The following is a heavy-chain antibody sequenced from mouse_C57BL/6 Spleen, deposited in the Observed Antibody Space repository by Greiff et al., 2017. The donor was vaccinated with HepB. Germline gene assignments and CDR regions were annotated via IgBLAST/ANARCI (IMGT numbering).Heavy chain of an antibody. CDR2: IYPGSGST. CDR1: GYTFTSYG. CDR3: ALMITTLYYYAMDY. V-gene: IGHV1-55*01. J-gene: IGHJ4*01. Sequence: QVQLQQPGAELVKPGASVKMSCKASGYTFTSYGRTWVKQRPGQGLEWIGDIYPGSGSTNYNEKFKSKATLTVDTSSSTAYMQLSSLTSEDSAVYYCALMITTLYYYAMDYWGQGTSVTVSS. D-gene: IGHD2-4*01.